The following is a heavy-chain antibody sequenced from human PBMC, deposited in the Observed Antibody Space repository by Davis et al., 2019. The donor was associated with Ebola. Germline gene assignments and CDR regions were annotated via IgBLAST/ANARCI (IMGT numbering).Heavy chain of an antibody. J-gene: IGHJ4*02. V-gene: IGHV3-7*01. CDR3: ARHIGIMGVTTFNY. CDR2: IKKDGTIK. D-gene: IGHD1-26*01. CDR1: GFALSSYW. Sequence: GESLKISCAASGFALSSYWMSWVRQAPGKGLEWVANIKKDGTIKYYVDSVKGRFTISRDNAENSLFLQMNSLRAEDTAVYYCARHIGIMGVTTFNYWGQGTLVIVSS.